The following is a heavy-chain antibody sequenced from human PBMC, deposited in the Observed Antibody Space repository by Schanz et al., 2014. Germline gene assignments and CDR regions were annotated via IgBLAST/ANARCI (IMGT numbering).Heavy chain of an antibody. CDR3: ARRVPYSFGLDV. Sequence: VQLVESGGGVVQPGRSLRLSCAASGFTFSNFAIHWVRQAPGRGLEWVSFISASGDSTSYADSVKGRFTISRDNSKNTLYLQMNSLRDEDTAMYYCARRVPYSFGLDVWGQGTLVTVSS. CDR2: ISASGDST. J-gene: IGHJ4*02. V-gene: IGHV3-23*04. D-gene: IGHD2-15*01. CDR1: GFTFSNFA.